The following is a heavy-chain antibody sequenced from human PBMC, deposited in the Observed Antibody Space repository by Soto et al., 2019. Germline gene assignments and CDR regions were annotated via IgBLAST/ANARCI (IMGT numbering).Heavy chain of an antibody. J-gene: IGHJ4*02. CDR3: AKDGDYGD. CDR1: GFTFSSYG. V-gene: IGHV3-30*18. D-gene: IGHD4-17*01. CDR2: ISYDGSNK. Sequence: QVQLVESGGGVVKPGRSLRLSCAASGFTFSSYGMNWVRQAPGKGLEWVAVISYDGSNKYYADSVKGRFTISRDNSKNTLYLQMNSLRAEDTAVYYCAKDGDYGDWGQGTMVTVSS.